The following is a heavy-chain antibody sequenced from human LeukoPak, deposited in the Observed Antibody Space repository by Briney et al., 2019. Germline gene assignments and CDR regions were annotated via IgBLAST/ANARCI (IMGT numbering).Heavy chain of an antibody. Sequence: SETLSLTCTVSCGSISSYYWSWIGQPPGKGLEWIGYIYYSGSTNYNPSLPSRVTISINTSKKQFSLTLAAVTASDAPVYNCARMALGPYYFDYWGQGTLVTVSS. CDR1: CGSISSYY. D-gene: IGHD7-27*01. CDR3: ARMALGPYYFDY. V-gene: IGHV4-59*08. CDR2: IYYSGST. J-gene: IGHJ4*02.